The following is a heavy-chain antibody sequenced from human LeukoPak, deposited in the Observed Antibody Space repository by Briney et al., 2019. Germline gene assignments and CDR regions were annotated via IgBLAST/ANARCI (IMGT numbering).Heavy chain of an antibody. J-gene: IGHJ4*02. D-gene: IGHD3-16*02. CDR1: GFPFSSYA. Sequence: GGSLRLFCAASGFPFSSYAMIWVRQAPGKGLEGVTAISGSGGSTYYADSVKGRFTISRDNSKNTLYLQMNSLRAEDTAVYYGAKEPPPEGYYDYVWGSYRPYYFDYWGQGTLVTVSS. CDR2: ISGSGGST. V-gene: IGHV3-23*01. CDR3: AKEPPPEGYYDYVWGSYRPYYFDY.